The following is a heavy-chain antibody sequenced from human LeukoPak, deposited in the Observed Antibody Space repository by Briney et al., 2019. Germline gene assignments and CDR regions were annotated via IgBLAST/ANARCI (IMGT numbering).Heavy chain of an antibody. Sequence: GGSLRLSCVASGYTFSSYGMHWVRRAPGKGLEWVAVIWYDGSKKYYADSVKGRFTISRDNSKNTLYLQMNSLRAEDTAVYYCARVPSWDFFDYWGQGTLVTVSS. CDR3: ARVPSWDFFDY. CDR2: IWYDGSKK. CDR1: GYTFSSYG. V-gene: IGHV3-33*01. J-gene: IGHJ4*02. D-gene: IGHD2-2*01.